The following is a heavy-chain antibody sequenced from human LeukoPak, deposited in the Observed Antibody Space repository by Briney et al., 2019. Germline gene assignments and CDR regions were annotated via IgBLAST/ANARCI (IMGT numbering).Heavy chain of an antibody. Sequence: GGSLRLSCAASGFTFSRYWMHWVRQAPGKGLVWVSRINGDGGDISYADSVEGRFTISRDNAKNTVYLQMNSLRAEDTAVYYCARGSLGDGSLLIDYWGQGTLVTVSS. V-gene: IGHV3-74*01. CDR1: GFTFSRYW. J-gene: IGHJ4*02. CDR3: ARGSLGDGSLLIDY. D-gene: IGHD1-26*01. CDR2: INGDGGDI.